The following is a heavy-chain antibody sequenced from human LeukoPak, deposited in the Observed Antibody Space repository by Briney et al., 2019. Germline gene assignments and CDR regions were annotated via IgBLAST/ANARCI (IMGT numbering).Heavy chain of an antibody. V-gene: IGHV1-69*01. Sequence: SVKVSCKASGGTFSSYAISWVRQAPGQGLEWMGGIIPIFGTANYAQKFQGRVTITADESTSTAYMELSSLRSEDTAVYYCARLITIFGVVDSRHFDYWGQGKLETVSS. CDR2: IIPIFGTA. CDR1: GGTFSSYA. D-gene: IGHD3-3*01. CDR3: ARLITIFGVVDSRHFDY. J-gene: IGHJ4*02.